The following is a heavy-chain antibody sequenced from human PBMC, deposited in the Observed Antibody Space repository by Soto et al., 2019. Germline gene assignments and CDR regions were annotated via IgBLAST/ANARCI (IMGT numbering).Heavy chain of an antibody. V-gene: IGHV3-23*01. D-gene: IGHD3-10*01. CDR2: ISGSGGST. CDR3: AKDIWFGESERVYYFDY. CDR1: GFTFSSYA. J-gene: IGHJ4*02. Sequence: GGSLRLSCAASGFTFSSYAMSWVRQAPGKGLEWVSAISGSGGSTYYADSVKGRFTISRDNSKNTLYLQMNSLRAEDTAVYYCAKDIWFGESERVYYFDYWGQGTLVTVSS.